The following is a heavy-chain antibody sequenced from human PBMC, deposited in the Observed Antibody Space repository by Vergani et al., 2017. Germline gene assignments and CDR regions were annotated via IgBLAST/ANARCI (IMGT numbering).Heavy chain of an antibody. J-gene: IGHJ4*02. V-gene: IGHV3-30*18. CDR3: AKDNIVATMSFGY. CDR1: GFTFSSYG. D-gene: IGHD5-12*01. CDR2: ISYDGSNK. Sequence: QLQLVESGGGVVQPGRSLRLSCAAPGFTFSSYGMHWVRQAPGKGLEWVAVISYDGSNKYYADSVKGRFTISRDNSKNTLYLQMNSLRAEDTAVYYCAKDNIVATMSFGYWGQGTLVTVSS.